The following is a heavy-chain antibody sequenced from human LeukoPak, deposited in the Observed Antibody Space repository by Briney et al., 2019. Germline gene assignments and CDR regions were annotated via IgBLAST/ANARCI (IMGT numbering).Heavy chain of an antibody. CDR3: ASGSSGYYYPPRY. D-gene: IGHD3-22*01. V-gene: IGHV1-2*02. CDR2: INPNSGGT. J-gene: IGHJ4*02. Sequence: ASVTVSCTASGYTFTGYYMHWVRQAPGQGLEWMGWINPNSGGTNYAKKFQGRVTITRDTSISTAYMELSRLRSDDTAVYYCASGSSGYYYPPRYWGQGTLVTVSS. CDR1: GYTFTGYY.